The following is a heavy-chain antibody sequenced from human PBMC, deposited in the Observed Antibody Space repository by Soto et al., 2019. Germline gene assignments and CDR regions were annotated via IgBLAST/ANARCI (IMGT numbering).Heavy chain of an antibody. CDR3: AKDLVEVAATTEYNWFDP. D-gene: IGHD2-15*01. V-gene: IGHV3-23*01. Sequence: PGGSLRLSCAASGFTFSSYAMSWVRQAPGKGLEWVSAISGSGGSTCYADSVKGRFTISRDNSKNTLYLQMNSLRAEDTAVYYCAKDLVEVAATTEYNWFDPWGQGTLVTVSS. CDR1: GFTFSSYA. J-gene: IGHJ5*02. CDR2: ISGSGGST.